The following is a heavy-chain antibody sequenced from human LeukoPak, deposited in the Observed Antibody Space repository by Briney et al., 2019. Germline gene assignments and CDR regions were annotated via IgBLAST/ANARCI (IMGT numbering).Heavy chain of an antibody. CDR3: ATDPMQKIANRNYYYYMDV. D-gene: IGHD2-21*01. V-gene: IGHV1-8*01. CDR1: GYTFTSYD. CDR2: MNPNSGNT. Sequence: ASVKVSCKASGYTFTSYDINWVRQATGQGLEWMGWMNPNSGNTGYAQKFQGRVTMTRNTSISTAYMELSSLRSEDTAVYYCATDPMQKIANRNYYYYMDVWGKGTTVTVSS. J-gene: IGHJ6*03.